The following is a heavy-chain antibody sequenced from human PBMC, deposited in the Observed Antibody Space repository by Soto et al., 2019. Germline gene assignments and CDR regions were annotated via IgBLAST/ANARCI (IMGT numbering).Heavy chain of an antibody. CDR2: IIPLFGTA. CDR3: ARDHVKAAGIYFDC. J-gene: IGHJ4*02. Sequence: QVQLVQSGAEVKRPGPSVKISCKASGGTFSKDPISWVRQAPGQGLEWMGAIIPLFGTANYARKFQGRVTITADESTNTAYMELSSLRSEDSAVYYCARDHVKAAGIYFDCWGQGTLVTVSS. CDR1: GGTFSKDP. D-gene: IGHD6-13*01. V-gene: IGHV1-69*01.